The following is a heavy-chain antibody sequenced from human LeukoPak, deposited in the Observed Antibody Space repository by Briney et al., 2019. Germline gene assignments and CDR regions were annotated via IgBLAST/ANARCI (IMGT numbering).Heavy chain of an antibody. D-gene: IGHD1-26*01. CDR3: ARGHRGGGSYSYYYYYMDV. J-gene: IGHJ6*03. V-gene: IGHV4-59*01. CDR2: VDHTGST. Sequence: PSETLSLTCTVSGGSISSYYWSWIRQPPGKGLEWIGYVDHTGSTNFNPSLNGRVSISRDTTNNLFSLKLSSVTAADTAVYYCARGHRGGGSYSYYYYYMDVWGKGTTVTVSS. CDR1: GGSISSYY.